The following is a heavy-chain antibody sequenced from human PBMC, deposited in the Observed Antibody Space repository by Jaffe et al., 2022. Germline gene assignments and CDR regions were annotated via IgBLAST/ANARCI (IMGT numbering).Heavy chain of an antibody. CDR2: IRYDGSNK. CDR1: GFTFSSYG. J-gene: IGHJ5*02. Sequence: QVQLVESGGGVVQPGGSLRLSCAASGFTFSSYGMHWVRQAPGKGLEWVAFIRYDGSNKYYADSVKGRFTISRDNSKNTLYLQMNSLRAEDTAVYYCAKDDFPPYPPFDPWGQGTLVTVSS. D-gene: IGHD3-3*01. V-gene: IGHV3-30*02. CDR3: AKDDFPPYPPFDP.